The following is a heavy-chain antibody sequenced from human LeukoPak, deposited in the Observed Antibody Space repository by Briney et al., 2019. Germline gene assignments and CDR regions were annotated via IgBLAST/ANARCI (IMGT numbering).Heavy chain of an antibody. CDR2: INPSGGST. CDR1: GYSFTNYY. V-gene: IGHV1-46*01. J-gene: IGHJ4*02. Sequence: VASVTVSFKASGYSFTNYYIHWLRQAPGQGLEWMGVINPSGGSTTYSQKFQGRVTMTRDTSTSTVYMELSSLRSEDTAVFYCARLDYGGNSGFDYWGQGTLVTVSS. CDR3: ARLDYGGNSGFDY. D-gene: IGHD4-23*01.